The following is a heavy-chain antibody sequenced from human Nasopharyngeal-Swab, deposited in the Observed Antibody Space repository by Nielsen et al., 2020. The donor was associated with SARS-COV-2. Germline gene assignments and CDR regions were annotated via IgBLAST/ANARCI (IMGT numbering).Heavy chain of an antibody. Sequence: SETLSLTCSVSGELVSSGSFYWSWIRQSPGKGLEWIGSIYYSGNTHYNPSLEGRVTVSVDTSKNQFSLNLRSVTAADTAVYYCARHGGWEVTYYFDHWGQGTLVTVSS. CDR2: IYYSGNT. CDR3: ARHGGWEVTYYFDH. V-gene: IGHV4-39*01. J-gene: IGHJ4*02. D-gene: IGHD2-15*01. CDR1: GELVSSGSFY.